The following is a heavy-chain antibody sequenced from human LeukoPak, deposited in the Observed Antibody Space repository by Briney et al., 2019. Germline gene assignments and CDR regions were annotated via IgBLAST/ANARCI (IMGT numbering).Heavy chain of an antibody. D-gene: IGHD6-6*01. CDR1: GVSISSYY. Sequence: SETLSLTCAVSGVSISSYYWSWIRQPPGKGLEWIGYIYYNGSTNYNPSLKSRVTISVDTSKNQFSLKLSSVTAADTAVYYCARAVAARYYYYYMDVWGKGTPVTVSS. V-gene: IGHV4-59*01. J-gene: IGHJ6*03. CDR2: IYYNGST. CDR3: ARAVAARYYYYYMDV.